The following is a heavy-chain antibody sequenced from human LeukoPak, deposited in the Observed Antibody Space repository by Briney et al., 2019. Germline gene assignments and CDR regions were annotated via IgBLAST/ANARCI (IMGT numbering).Heavy chain of an antibody. CDR3: ATIIPRSFHS. J-gene: IGHJ3*02. D-gene: IGHD5-24*01. CDR1: GFSFRSHW. CDR2: IKPDGSDK. Sequence: GGSLRLSCVGSGFSFRSHWVNWVRQSPGKGLEWVANIKPDGSDKYYVDSARGRFTVSRDNAKNSAFLQMNSLRAEDTAIYDCATIIPRSFHSWGEGTLVSVSS. V-gene: IGHV3-7*01.